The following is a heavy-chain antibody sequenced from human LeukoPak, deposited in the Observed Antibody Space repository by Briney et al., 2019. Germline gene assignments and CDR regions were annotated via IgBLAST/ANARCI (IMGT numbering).Heavy chain of an antibody. CDR2: INSDGSST. Sequence: PGGSLRLSCAASGFTFSSYWMHWVRQAPGKGLVWVSRINSDGSSTSYADFVKGRFTISRDNAKNTLYLQMNSLRAEDTAVYYCARVDVNMVRGVEAFDIWGQGTMVTVSS. V-gene: IGHV3-74*01. D-gene: IGHD3-10*01. J-gene: IGHJ3*02. CDR1: GFTFSSYW. CDR3: ARVDVNMVRGVEAFDI.